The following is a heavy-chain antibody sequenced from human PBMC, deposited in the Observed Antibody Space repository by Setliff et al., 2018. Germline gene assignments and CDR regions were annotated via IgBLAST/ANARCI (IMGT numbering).Heavy chain of an antibody. CDR2: ISA. D-gene: IGHD2-2*01. CDR3: TRGPKDFVVPPTANIFDY. Sequence: ASVKVSCKTSGYTFISYGINWVRQAPGQGLEWMGWISAYAQKFQGRVTMTTDTPTNTAFMELRSLRSDDTAVYYCTRGPKDFVVPPTANIFDYWGQGTVVTVSS. J-gene: IGHJ4*02. CDR1: GYTFISYG. V-gene: IGHV1-18*01.